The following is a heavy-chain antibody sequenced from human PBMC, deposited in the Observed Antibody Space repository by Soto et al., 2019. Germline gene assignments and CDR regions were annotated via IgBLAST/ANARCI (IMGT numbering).Heavy chain of an antibody. J-gene: IGHJ6*02. Sequence: GASVKVSCKASGGTFSSYAISWVRQAPGQGLEWMGGIIPIFGTANYAQKFQGRVTITADESTSTAYMELSSLRSEDTAVYYCAREKGIAGCDYYYGMDVWGQGTTVTVSS. CDR2: IIPIFGTA. V-gene: IGHV1-69*13. CDR1: GGTFSSYA. D-gene: IGHD6-13*01. CDR3: AREKGIAGCDYYYGMDV.